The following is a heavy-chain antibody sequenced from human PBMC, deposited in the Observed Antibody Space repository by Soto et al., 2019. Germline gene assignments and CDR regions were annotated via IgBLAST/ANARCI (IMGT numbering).Heavy chain of an antibody. CDR2: ISAYNGNT. Sequence: ASVKVSCKASGYTFTSYGISWVRLAPGQGLEWMGWISAYNGNTNYAQKLQGRVTMTTDTSTSTAYMELRSLRSDDTAVYYCARAPRDDYIWGSYRYGPHWFEPWGQGTLVTVSS. CDR1: GYTFTSYG. D-gene: IGHD3-16*02. CDR3: ARAPRDDYIWGSYRYGPHWFEP. V-gene: IGHV1-18*01. J-gene: IGHJ5*02.